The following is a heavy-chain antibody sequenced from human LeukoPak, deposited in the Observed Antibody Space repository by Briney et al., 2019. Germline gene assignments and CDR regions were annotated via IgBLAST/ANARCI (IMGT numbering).Heavy chain of an antibody. J-gene: IGHJ4*02. Sequence: GGCLRLSCATSGFNFNYYFMAWVRQAPGKGLEWLATIDKDGSGTEYIDSVRGRFTISRDNTKKSIHLQMSSLSADETAVYFCATEYWYRHDYWGQGTMVTVSS. CDR3: ATEYWYRHDY. CDR2: IDKDGSGT. V-gene: IGHV3-7*01. CDR1: GFNFNYYF. D-gene: IGHD6-13*01.